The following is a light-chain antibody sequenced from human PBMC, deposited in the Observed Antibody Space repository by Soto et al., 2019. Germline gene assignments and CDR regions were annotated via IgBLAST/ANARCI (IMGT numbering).Light chain of an antibody. CDR1: QSISSY. J-gene: IGKJ3*01. CDR2: AAS. Sequence: DLQTTQQGSCLSPSGRFRITIKSRASQSISSYLNRYQQKPGKAPKLLIYAASSLQSGVPSRFSGSGSGTDFTLTISSLQPEDFATYYCQQSYSTPRTFGPGTKVDIK. V-gene: IGKV1-39*01. CDR3: QQSYSTPRT.